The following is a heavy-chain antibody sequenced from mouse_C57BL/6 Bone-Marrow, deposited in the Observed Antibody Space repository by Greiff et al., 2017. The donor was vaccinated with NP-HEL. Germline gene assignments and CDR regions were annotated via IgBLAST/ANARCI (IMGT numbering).Heavy chain of an antibody. Sequence: EVKLVESGEGLVKPGGSLKLSCAASGFTFSSYAMSWVRQTPEKRLEWVAYISSGGDYIYYADTVKGRFTISRDNARNTLYLQMSSLKSEDTAMYYCTRDGIYYAWFAHWGQGTLVTVSA. J-gene: IGHJ3*01. CDR3: TRDGIYYAWFAH. CDR1: GFTFSSYA. CDR2: ISSGGDYI. D-gene: IGHD1-1*01. V-gene: IGHV5-9-1*02.